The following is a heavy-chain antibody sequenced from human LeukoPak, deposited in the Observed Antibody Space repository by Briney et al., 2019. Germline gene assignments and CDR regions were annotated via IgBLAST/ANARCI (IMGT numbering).Heavy chain of an antibody. J-gene: IGHJ3*02. CDR1: GLSFSNYA. V-gene: IGHV3-15*01. Sequence: GGSLRLSCAASGLSFSNYAMYWVRQAPGKGLEWVGRIKSKTDGGTTDYAAPVKGRFTISRDDSKNTLYLQMNSLKTEDTAVYYCTTCVLLGHLYSSSWYGAFDIWGQGTMVTVSS. D-gene: IGHD6-13*01. CDR3: TTCVLLGHLYSSSWYGAFDI. CDR2: IKSKTDGGTT.